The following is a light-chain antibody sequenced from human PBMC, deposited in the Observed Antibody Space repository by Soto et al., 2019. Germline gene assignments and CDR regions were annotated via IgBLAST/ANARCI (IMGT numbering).Light chain of an antibody. CDR1: QSVNSNY. CDR2: GAS. CDR3: QEYNNWPPWT. J-gene: IGKJ1*01. Sequence: EIVLTQSPGTLSLSSGERATLSCRASQSVNSNYLTWYQQKPGLTPRLLIYGASSRATGIPDRFSGSGSGTDFTLTISSLEPEDSAVYYCQEYNNWPPWTFGQGTKVDIK. V-gene: IGKV3-20*01.